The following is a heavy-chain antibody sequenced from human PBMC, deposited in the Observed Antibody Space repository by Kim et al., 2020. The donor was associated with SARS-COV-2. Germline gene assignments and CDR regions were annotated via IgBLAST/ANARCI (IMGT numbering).Heavy chain of an antibody. D-gene: IGHD3-22*01. CDR3: ATDSKLSITMIVVAIPPV. Sequence: ASVKVSCKVSGYTLTELSMHWVRQAPGKGLEWMGGFDPEDGETIYAQKFQGRVTMTEDTSTDTAYMELSSLRSEDTAVYYCATDSKLSITMIVVAIPPVWGQGTTVTVSS. V-gene: IGHV1-24*01. CDR1: GYTLTELS. CDR2: FDPEDGET. J-gene: IGHJ6*02.